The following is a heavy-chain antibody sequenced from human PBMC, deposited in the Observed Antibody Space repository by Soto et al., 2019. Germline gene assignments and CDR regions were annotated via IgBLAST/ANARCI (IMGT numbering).Heavy chain of an antibody. CDR2: ISYDGSNK. J-gene: IGHJ4*02. V-gene: IGHV3-30*18. Sequence: GGSLRLSCAASGFTFSSYGMHWVRQAPGKGLEWVAVISYDGSNKYYADSVKGRFTISRDNSKNTLYLQMNSLRAEDTAVYYCAKDLTYFNSVPAATEGTVYWGQGTLVTVSS. CDR1: GFTFSSYG. D-gene: IGHD2-2*01. CDR3: AKDLTYFNSVPAATEGTVY.